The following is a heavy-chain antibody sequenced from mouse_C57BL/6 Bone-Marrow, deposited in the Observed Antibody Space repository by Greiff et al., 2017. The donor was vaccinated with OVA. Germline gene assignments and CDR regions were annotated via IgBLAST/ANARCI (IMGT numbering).Heavy chain of an antibody. CDR2: IDPENGDT. D-gene: IGHD1-1*01. V-gene: IGHV14-4*01. CDR1: GFNIKDDY. J-gene: IGHJ2*01. Sequence: VQLQQSGAELVRPGASVKLSCTASGFNIKDDYMHWVKQRPEQGLEWIGWIDPENGDTEYASKFQGKATITADTSSNTAYLQLSSLTSEDTAVYYCTYYYGSSYDYFDYWGQGTTRTVSS. CDR3: TYYYGSSYDYFDY.